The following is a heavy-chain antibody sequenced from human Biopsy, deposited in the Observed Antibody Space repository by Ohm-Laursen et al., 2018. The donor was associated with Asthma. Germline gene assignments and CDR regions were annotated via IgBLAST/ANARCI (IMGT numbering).Heavy chain of an antibody. CDR1: GGTFNTYV. CDR3: ARKAGSCISRTCYSLDF. D-gene: IGHD2-2*01. Sequence: SVKVSCKSLGGTFNTYVIGWVRQAPGQGLEWMGGINSVFGTTTYPQKFQDRVTITADDSTSTVYMELSSLRSEDTAAYYCARKAGSCISRTCYSLDFWGQGTLATVSS. V-gene: IGHV1-69*13. CDR2: INSVFGTT. J-gene: IGHJ4*02.